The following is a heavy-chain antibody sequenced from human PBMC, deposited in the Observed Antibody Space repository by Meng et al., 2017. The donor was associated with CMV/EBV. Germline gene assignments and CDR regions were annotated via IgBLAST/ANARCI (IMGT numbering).Heavy chain of an antibody. D-gene: IGHD1-26*01. Sequence: GESLKISCAASGFTFSSYSMNWVRQAPGKGLEWVSVIYSGGSTYYADSVKGRFTISRDNSKNTLYLQMNSLRAEDTAVYYCARRGQWELLGFDYWGQGTLVTVSS. J-gene: IGHJ4*02. CDR1: GFTFSSYS. CDR2: IYSGGST. CDR3: ARRGQWELLGFDY. V-gene: IGHV3-66*02.